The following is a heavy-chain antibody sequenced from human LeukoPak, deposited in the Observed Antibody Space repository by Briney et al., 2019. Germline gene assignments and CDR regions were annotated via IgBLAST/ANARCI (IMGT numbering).Heavy chain of an antibody. CDR3: ARDLGYGSGYFDY. J-gene: IGHJ4*02. CDR1: GGSFSGYS. CDR2: IYHSGST. V-gene: IGHV4-30-2*01. Sequence: SETLSLTCAVYGGSFSGYSWSWIRQPPGKGLEWIGNIYHSGSTYYNPSLKSRVIISVDRSKNQFSLKLSSVTAADTAVYYCARDLGYGSGYFDYWGQGTLVTVSS. D-gene: IGHD3-10*01.